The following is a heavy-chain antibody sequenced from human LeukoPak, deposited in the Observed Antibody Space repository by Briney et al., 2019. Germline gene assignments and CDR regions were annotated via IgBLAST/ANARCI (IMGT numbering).Heavy chain of an antibody. CDR2: IYYSGST. D-gene: IGHD3-10*01. CDR3: ARDAGFGTSDAFVI. Sequence: PSQTLSLTCTVSGGSISSGGYYWSWIRQHPGKGLEWIGYIYYSGSTYYNPSLKSRVTISVDTSKNQFSLKLSSVTAADTAVYYCARDAGFGTSDAFVIWGQGTMVTVSS. V-gene: IGHV4-31*03. CDR1: GGSISSGGYY. J-gene: IGHJ3*02.